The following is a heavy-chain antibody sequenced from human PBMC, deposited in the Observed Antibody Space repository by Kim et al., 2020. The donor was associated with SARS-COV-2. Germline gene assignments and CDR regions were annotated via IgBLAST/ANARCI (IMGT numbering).Heavy chain of an antibody. CDR1: GGSISSYY. V-gene: IGHV4-59*13. D-gene: IGHD5-12*01. CDR3: ARDTRRDGYNYVDTYFDY. J-gene: IGHJ4*02. CDR2: IYYSGST. Sequence: SETLSLTCTVSGGSISSYYWSWIRQPPGKGLEWIGYIYYSGSTNYNPSLKSRVTISVDTSKNQFSLKLSSVTAADTAVYYCARDTRRDGYNYVDTYFDYWGQGTLFTVSS.